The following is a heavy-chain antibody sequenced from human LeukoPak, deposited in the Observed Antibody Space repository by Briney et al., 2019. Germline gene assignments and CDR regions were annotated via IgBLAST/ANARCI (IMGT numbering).Heavy chain of an antibody. CDR2: IGGRDGGT. CDR1: GFIFSNYA. Sequence: GGSLRLSCAASGFIFSNYAMSWVRQAPGKGLEWVSAIGGRDGGTYYADSVKGRFTVTRDDPKNTLYLQMNTLRAEDTAVHYCAKWGDYDILTGYYDSDYWGQGTLVTVSS. CDR3: AKWGDYDILTGYYDSDY. V-gene: IGHV3-23*01. J-gene: IGHJ4*02. D-gene: IGHD3-9*01.